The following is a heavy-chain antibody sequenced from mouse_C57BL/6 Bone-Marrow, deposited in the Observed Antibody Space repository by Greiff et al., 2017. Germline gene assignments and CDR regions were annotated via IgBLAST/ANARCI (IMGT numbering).Heavy chain of an antibody. D-gene: IGHD2-1*01. CDR2: IHPNSGST. CDR3: AISTMVRGFAY. J-gene: IGHJ3*01. Sequence: QVQLQQSGAELVKPGASVKLSCKASGYTFTSYWMHWVKQRPGQGLEWIGMIHPNSGSTNYNEKFKSKATLTVDKSSSTAYMQLSSLTSEDSAVYYCAISTMVRGFAYWGQGTLVTDSA. CDR1: GYTFTSYW. V-gene: IGHV1-64*01.